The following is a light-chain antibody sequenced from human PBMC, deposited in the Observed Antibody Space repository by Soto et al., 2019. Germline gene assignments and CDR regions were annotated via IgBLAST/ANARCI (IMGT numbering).Light chain of an antibody. J-gene: IGKJ1*01. V-gene: IGKV3-15*01. CDR1: QSVGSD. CDR3: HYYDKWPPGT. Sequence: ETVMTQSPATLSVSPGERATLSCRASQSVGSDLAWYQQKPGQAPRFLISGASTRATGIPARFSGSGSGTEFTLTISSLQSEDFAVYYCHYYDKWPPGTIGQGTKVDIK. CDR2: GAS.